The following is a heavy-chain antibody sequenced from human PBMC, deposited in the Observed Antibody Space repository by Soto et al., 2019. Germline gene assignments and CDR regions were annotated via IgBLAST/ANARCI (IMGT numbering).Heavy chain of an antibody. J-gene: IGHJ6*02. Sequence: QVQLVQSRAEVKNPGASVKVSCKASGYSFTRYGIAWARQAPGQGLEWMGWINTYNGNTNYAQNLQGRVTRTTDTSTSTPYMELTSLRSNDTAIYYCAMVDVYVTPSPQDVWGQGTTVIVSS. CDR1: GYSFTRYG. D-gene: IGHD3-16*01. V-gene: IGHV1-18*01. CDR2: INTYNGNT. CDR3: AMVDVYVTPSPQDV.